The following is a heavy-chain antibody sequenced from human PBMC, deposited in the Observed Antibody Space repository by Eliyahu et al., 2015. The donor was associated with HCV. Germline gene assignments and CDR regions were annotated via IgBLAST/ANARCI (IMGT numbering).Heavy chain of an antibody. CDR1: GGSVNNYX. D-gene: IGHD3-16*01. V-gene: IGHV4-4*07. CDR2: XYTRGST. Sequence: KPAETLSLTCTVSGGSVNNYXWSWXRQPAGKGLECIGRXYTRGSTTYNPSFNSRVTMSVDTSKNQFSLILSSVTAADTAVYYCARDRLGGPSNWFDPWGQGSLVTVSS. J-gene: IGHJ5*02. CDR3: ARDRLGGPSNWFDP.